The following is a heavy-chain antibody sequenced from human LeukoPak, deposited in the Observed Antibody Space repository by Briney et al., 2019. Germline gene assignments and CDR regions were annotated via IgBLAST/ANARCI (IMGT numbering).Heavy chain of an antibody. Sequence: PSETLSLTCTVSGGSISSYYWSWIRQPPGKGLEWIGYIYYSGSTNYNPSLKSRVTISVDTSKNQFSLKLSSVTAADTAVYYCARHHGSGWYYFDYWGQGTLVTVSS. CDR3: ARHHGSGWYYFDY. CDR1: GGSISSYY. J-gene: IGHJ4*02. CDR2: IYYSGST. D-gene: IGHD6-19*01. V-gene: IGHV4-59*08.